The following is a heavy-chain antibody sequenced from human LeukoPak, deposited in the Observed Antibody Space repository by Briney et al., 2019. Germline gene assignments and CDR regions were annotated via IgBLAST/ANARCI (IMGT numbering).Heavy chain of an antibody. V-gene: IGHV3-11*01. CDR3: ARDPLVGATFGWFDP. D-gene: IGHD1-26*01. J-gene: IGHJ5*02. CDR2: ISSSGNTI. Sequence: PGGSLRLSCAASRFTFSTYWMSWVRQAPGKGLQWVAYISSSGNTIYYADSVKGRFTISRDNAKNSLYLQMTGLRAEDTAVYYCARDPLVGATFGWFDPWGQGTLVTVSS. CDR1: RFTFSTYW.